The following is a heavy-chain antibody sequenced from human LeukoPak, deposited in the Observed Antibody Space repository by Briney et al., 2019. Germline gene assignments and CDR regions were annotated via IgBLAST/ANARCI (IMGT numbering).Heavy chain of an antibody. CDR1: GYTFTGYY. CDR2: MNPNSGNT. D-gene: IGHD6-19*01. V-gene: IGHV1-8*02. CDR3: ARRYSRGWYQRFDP. J-gene: IGHJ5*02. Sequence: ASVKVSCKASGYTFTGYYMHWVRQAPGQGLEWMGWMNPNSGNTGYAQKFQGRVTMTRNTSISTAYMELSSLRSEDTAVYYCARRYSRGWYQRFDPWGQGTLVTVSS.